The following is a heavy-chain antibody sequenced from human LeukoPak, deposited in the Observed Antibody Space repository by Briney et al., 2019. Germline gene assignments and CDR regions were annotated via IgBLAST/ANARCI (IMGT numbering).Heavy chain of an antibody. Sequence: GGSLRLSCAASGFTFSSYSMNWVRQAPGKGLEWVSSISSSSSYIYYADSVKGRFTISRDNAKNSLYLQMNSLRAEDTAVYYCARDAPRPPSGSYLYYFDYWGQGTLVTVSS. D-gene: IGHD1-26*01. CDR3: ARDAPRPPSGSYLYYFDY. V-gene: IGHV3-21*04. J-gene: IGHJ4*02. CDR1: GFTFSSYS. CDR2: ISSSSSYI.